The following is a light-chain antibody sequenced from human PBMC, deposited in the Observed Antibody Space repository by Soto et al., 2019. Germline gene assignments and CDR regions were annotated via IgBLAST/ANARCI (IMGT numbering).Light chain of an antibody. CDR3: SSYTSSSHVL. V-gene: IGLV2-14*01. CDR1: SSDVGAYNY. CDR2: EVT. J-gene: IGLJ2*01. Sequence: QSALTQPASVSGSPGQSITISCTGTSSDVGAYNYVSWYQQHPGKAPKLMIFEVTNRPSGVSNRFSGSKSGYTASLTISGLQAEDEADYYCSSYTSSSHVLFGGGTKVTVL.